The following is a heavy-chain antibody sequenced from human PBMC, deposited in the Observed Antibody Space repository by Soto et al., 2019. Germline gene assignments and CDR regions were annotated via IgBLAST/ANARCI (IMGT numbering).Heavy chain of an antibody. CDR3: ARDGKFDP. Sequence: ASVKVSCKTSGYTFINYGMSWVRQAPGQGLEWMGWISAYNGDTKNAQKFQGRATMTTDPSTSTAYMELTSLRSDDTALYYCARDGKFDPWGQGTLVTVSS. J-gene: IGHJ5*02. V-gene: IGHV1-18*01. CDR2: ISAYNGDT. CDR1: GYTFINYG.